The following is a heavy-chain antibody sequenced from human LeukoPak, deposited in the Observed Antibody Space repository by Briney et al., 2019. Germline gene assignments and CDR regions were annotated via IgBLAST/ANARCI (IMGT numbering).Heavy chain of an antibody. D-gene: IGHD6-19*01. CDR2: IYSDGSST. J-gene: IGHJ5*02. V-gene: IGHV3-74*01. CDR1: GFPFSNYW. Sequence: GGSLRLSCTASGFPFSNYWMHWVRQGPGKGLEWVSRIYSDGSSTTYAASVKGRFTISRDNAKNTLYLQMSSLRVDDTAVYYCARTFGSGRSPGDWFDPWGQGTLVTVSS. CDR3: ARTFGSGRSPGDWFDP.